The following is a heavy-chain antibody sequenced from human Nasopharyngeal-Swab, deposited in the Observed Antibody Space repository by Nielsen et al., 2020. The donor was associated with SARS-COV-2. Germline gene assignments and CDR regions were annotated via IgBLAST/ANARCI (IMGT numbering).Heavy chain of an antibody. J-gene: IGHJ4*02. CDR1: GYSFTSYW. D-gene: IGHD3-10*01. CDR3: ARLGITMVRGVSGGYYFDY. V-gene: IGHV5-51*01. CDR2: IYLGDSDT. Sequence: KVSCKGSGYSFTSYWIGWVRQMPGKGLEWMGIIYLGDSDTRYSPSFQGQVTISADKSISTAYLQWSSLKASDTAMYYCARLGITMVRGVSGGYYFDYWGQGTLVTVSS.